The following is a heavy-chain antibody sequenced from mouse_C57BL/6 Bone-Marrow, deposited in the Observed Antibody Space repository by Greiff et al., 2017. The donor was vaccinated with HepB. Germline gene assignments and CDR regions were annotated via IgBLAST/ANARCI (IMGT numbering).Heavy chain of an antibody. Sequence: EVHLVESGEGLVKPGGSLKLSCAASGFTFSSYAMSWVRQTPEKRLEWVAYISSGGDYIYYADTVKGRFTISRDNARNTLYLQMSSLKSEDTAMYYCTRDPFDYGGYFDVWGTGTTVTVSS. CDR3: TRDPFDYGGYFDV. J-gene: IGHJ1*03. D-gene: IGHD2-4*01. CDR1: GFTFSSYA. CDR2: ISSGGDYI. V-gene: IGHV5-9-1*02.